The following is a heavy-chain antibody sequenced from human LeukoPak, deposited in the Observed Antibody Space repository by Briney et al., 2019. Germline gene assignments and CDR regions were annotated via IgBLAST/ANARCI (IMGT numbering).Heavy chain of an antibody. D-gene: IGHD4-23*01. Sequence: SVKVSCKASGGTFSSYAISWVRQAPGQGLKWMGGIIPIFGTANYAQKFQGRVTITADESTSTAYMELSSLRSEDTAVYYCARYLLGNYGGNSVGYYYGMDVWGQGTTVTVSS. CDR3: ARYLLGNYGGNSVGYYYGMDV. J-gene: IGHJ6*02. CDR1: GGTFSSYA. V-gene: IGHV1-69*01. CDR2: IIPIFGTA.